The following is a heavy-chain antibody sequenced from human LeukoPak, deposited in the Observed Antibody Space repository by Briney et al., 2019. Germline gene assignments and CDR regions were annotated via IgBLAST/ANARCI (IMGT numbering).Heavy chain of an antibody. Sequence: SETLSLTCTVSGGSISNHYWSWLRQTAGKGLEWIGYIYYSGSTNYNPSLKSRVTISVDTSKNQFSLKLSSVTAADTAVYYCARDRYYDSGSYYNWGQEPWSPSPQ. J-gene: IGHJ4*01. D-gene: IGHD3-10*01. V-gene: IGHV4-59*11. CDR3: ARDRYYDSGSYYN. CDR2: IYYSGST. CDR1: GGSISNHY.